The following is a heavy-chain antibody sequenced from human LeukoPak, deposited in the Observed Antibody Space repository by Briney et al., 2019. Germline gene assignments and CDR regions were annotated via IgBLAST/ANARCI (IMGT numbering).Heavy chain of an antibody. Sequence: PSETLSLTCTVSGGSISSYYWSWIRQPAGKGLEWIGRIYTSGSTNYNPSLKSRVTMSVDTSKNQFSLKLSSVTAADTAVYYCARDICSSTGCYGPYFDYWGQGTLVTVSS. CDR1: GGSISSYY. CDR2: IYTSGST. V-gene: IGHV4-4*07. CDR3: ARDICSSTGCYGPYFDY. J-gene: IGHJ4*02. D-gene: IGHD2-2*01.